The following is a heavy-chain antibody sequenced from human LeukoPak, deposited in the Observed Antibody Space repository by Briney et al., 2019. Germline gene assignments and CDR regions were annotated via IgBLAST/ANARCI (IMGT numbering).Heavy chain of an antibody. J-gene: IGHJ4*02. V-gene: IGHV3-64*01. Sequence: GGSLRLSCAASGFTFSSYAMHWVRQAPGKGLEYVSAISSNGGSTYYANSVKGRFTISRDNSKNTLYLQMGSLRAEDMAVYYCARARPFDYWGQGTLVTVSS. CDR3: ARARPFDY. CDR1: GFTFSSYA. CDR2: ISSNGGST.